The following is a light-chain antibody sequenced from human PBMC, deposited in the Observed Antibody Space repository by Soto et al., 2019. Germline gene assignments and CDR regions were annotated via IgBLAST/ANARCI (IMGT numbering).Light chain of an antibody. CDR2: GAS. J-gene: IGKJ1*01. V-gene: IGKV3-20*01. CDR3: QQYGSSLVTWT. Sequence: EILLTQSPGTLSLSPGGRATLSCRASQSVSSSYLAWYQQKPGQAPRLLIYGASSRATGIPDRFSGSGSGTDFTLTISRLEPEDFAVYYCQQYGSSLVTWTFGQGTKVDIK. CDR1: QSVSSSY.